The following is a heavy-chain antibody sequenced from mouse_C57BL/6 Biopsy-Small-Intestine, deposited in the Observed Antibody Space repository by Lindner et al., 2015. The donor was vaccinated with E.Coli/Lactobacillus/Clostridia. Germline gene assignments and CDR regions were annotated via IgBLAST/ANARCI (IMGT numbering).Heavy chain of an antibody. Sequence: VQLQESGAELVRPGTSVKMSCKASGYTFTNYWINWAKQRPGHGLEWIGDIYPGGGYTNYNEKFKGKATLTADKSSSTAYMQFSSLTSEDSAIYYCARPIYEYFDYWGQGTTLTVSS. CDR1: GYTFTNYW. CDR2: IYPGGGYT. D-gene: IGHD2-3*01. J-gene: IGHJ2*01. CDR3: ARPIYEYFDY. V-gene: IGHV1-63*01.